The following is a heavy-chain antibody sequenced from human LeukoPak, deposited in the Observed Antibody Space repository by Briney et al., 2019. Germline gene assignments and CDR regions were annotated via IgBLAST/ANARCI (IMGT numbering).Heavy chain of an antibody. CDR2: IKSKTDGGTT. CDR3: TTVPGAWELSPFDY. CDR1: GFTVSSNY. V-gene: IGHV3-15*01. Sequence: GGSLRLSCAASGFTVSSNYMSWVRQAPGKGLEWVGRIKSKTDGGTTDYAAPVKGRFTISRDDSKNTLYLQMNSLKTEDTAVYYCTTVPGAWELSPFDYWGQGTLVTVSS. J-gene: IGHJ4*02. D-gene: IGHD1-26*01.